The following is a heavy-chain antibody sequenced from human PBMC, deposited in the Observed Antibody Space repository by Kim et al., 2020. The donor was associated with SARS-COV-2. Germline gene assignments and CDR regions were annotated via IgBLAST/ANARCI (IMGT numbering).Heavy chain of an antibody. CDR3: ARGRYSSSWYGDSGADY. CDR2: INHSGST. CDR1: GGSFSGYY. V-gene: IGHV4-34*01. J-gene: IGHJ4*02. Sequence: SETLSLTCAVYGGSFSGYYWSWIRQPPGKGLEWIGEINHSGSTNYNPSLTSRVTISVDTSKNQFSLKLSSVTAADTAVYYCARGRYSSSWYGDSGADYWGQGTLVTVSS. D-gene: IGHD6-13*01.